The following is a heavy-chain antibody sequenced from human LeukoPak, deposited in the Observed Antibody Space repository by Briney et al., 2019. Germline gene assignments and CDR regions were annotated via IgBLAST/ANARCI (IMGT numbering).Heavy chain of an antibody. Sequence: SQTLSLTCAVSGGSISSGGYSWSWIRPPPGKGLEWIGYIYHSGSTYYNPSVKSRVTISVDRSKNQFSLKLSSVTAADTAVYYCARGEAYYYDSSGYYSLGAFDIWGQGTMVTVSS. J-gene: IGHJ3*02. D-gene: IGHD3-22*01. CDR3: ARGEAYYYDSSGYYSLGAFDI. CDR1: GGSISSGGYS. CDR2: IYHSGST. V-gene: IGHV4-30-2*01.